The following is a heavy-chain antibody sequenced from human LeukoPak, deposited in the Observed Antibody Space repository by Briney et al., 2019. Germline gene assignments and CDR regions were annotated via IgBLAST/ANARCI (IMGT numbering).Heavy chain of an antibody. J-gene: IGHJ3*02. CDR2: ISYDGSNK. CDR3: AKPRYYYGSGGAFDI. Sequence: GRSLRPSCAASGFTFSSYGMHWVRQAPGKGLEWVAVISYDGSNKYYADSVKGRFTISRDNSKNTLYLQMNSLRAEDTAVYYCAKPRYYYGSGGAFDIWGQGTMVTVSS. CDR1: GFTFSSYG. D-gene: IGHD3-10*01. V-gene: IGHV3-30*18.